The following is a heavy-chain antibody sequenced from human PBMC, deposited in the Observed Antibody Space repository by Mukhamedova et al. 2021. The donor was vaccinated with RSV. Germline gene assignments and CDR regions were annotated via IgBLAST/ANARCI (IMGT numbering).Heavy chain of an antibody. D-gene: IGHD2-21*02. CDR3: ARDRLMGRRGNWF. J-gene: IGHJ5*01. Sequence: GYNFNDFYIHWVRQAPGQGLEWMGWINPATGGTITAQKFQGRVTMTSDTSKKTFYMEVVSLQSDDTAVYYGARDRLMGRRGNWF. V-gene: IGHV1-2*02. CDR1: GYNFNDFY. CDR2: INPATGGT.